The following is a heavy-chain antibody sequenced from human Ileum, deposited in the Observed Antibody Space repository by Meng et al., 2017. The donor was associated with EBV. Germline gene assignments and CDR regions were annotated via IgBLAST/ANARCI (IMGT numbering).Heavy chain of an antibody. CDR2: MSYSGST. J-gene: IGHJ4*02. V-gene: IGHV4-61*01. Sequence: VRPQASGLGLVKPLETPSLTCTVAGGSVSSAHSFWAWIPPPPGKGLEWIVYMSYSGSTNYSPPLESRVTISVDTSKNQFSLKLSSVTAADTAVYYCAGDPHSGSPHWGQGTLVTVSS. D-gene: IGHD1-26*01. CDR1: GGSVSSAHSF. CDR3: AGDPHSGSPH.